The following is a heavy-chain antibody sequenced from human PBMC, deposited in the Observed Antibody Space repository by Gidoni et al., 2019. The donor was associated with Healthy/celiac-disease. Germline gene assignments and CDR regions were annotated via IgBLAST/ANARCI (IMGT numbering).Heavy chain of an antibody. D-gene: IGHD3-22*01. Sequence: QVQLQESGPGLVKPSEPLSLTCTVSGGSISSYYWSWIRQPPGKGLEWIGYIYYSGSANYNPSLKSRVTITVETSKNQFYLKLSSVTATDTAVYYCASAFFDYYDSSGYYFDYWGQGTLVTVSS. CDR1: GGSISSYY. V-gene: IGHV4-59*01. J-gene: IGHJ4*01. CDR3: ASAFFDYYDSSGYYFDY. CDR2: IYYSGSA.